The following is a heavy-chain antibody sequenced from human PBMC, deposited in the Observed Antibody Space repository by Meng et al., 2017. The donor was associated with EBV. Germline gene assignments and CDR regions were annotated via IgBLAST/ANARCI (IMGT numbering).Heavy chain of an antibody. Sequence: QVQVVQSGAEVXXXXXXVKXSCRTSGGPFRNSAISWVRQAPGQGLEWIGGLIPMFGTANYAQKFQDRVTITADESTTTGYMEMSSLRSEDTAVYYCARESGRGYTPEYWGQGTLVTVSS. V-gene: IGHV1-69*01. J-gene: IGHJ4*02. D-gene: IGHD3-10*01. CDR1: GGPFRNSA. CDR2: LIPMFGTA. CDR3: ARESGRGYTPEY.